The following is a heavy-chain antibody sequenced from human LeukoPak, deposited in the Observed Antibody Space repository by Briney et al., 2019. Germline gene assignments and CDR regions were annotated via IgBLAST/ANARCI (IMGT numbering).Heavy chain of an antibody. CDR3: ARDMSSGSNNWFDP. D-gene: IGHD3-22*01. CDR1: GYTFTSYG. Sequence: ASVKVSCKASGYTFTSYGISWVRQAPGQGLEWMGWISAYNGNKNYAQKLQGRVTMTTDTSTSTAYMELRSLRSDDTAVYYCARDMSSGSNNWFDPWGQGTLVTVSS. CDR2: ISAYNGNK. J-gene: IGHJ5*02. V-gene: IGHV1-18*01.